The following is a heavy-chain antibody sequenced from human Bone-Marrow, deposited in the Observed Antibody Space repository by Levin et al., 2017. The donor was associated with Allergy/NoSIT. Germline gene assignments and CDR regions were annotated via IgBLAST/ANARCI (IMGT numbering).Heavy chain of an antibody. Sequence: ASVKVSCKTSGYFFIGFYIHWVRQAPGQGLEWMGWINPNTGVTQSAQKFQGRVTLTTDTSISTAYMDLTRLTIDDSGVYYCTRGAGTGYWGQGTLVAVSS. CDR3: TRGAGTGY. V-gene: IGHV1-2*02. D-gene: IGHD6-19*01. CDR1: GYFFIGFY. J-gene: IGHJ4*02. CDR2: INPNTGVT.